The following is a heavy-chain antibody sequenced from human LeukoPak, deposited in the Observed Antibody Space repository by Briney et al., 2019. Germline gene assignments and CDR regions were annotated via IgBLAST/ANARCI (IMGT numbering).Heavy chain of an antibody. CDR1: GYTFTSYG. CDR3: ARAPYYDFWSGYFYYMDV. CDR2: ISAYNGNT. J-gene: IGHJ6*03. D-gene: IGHD3-3*01. V-gene: IGHV1-18*01. Sequence: ASVKVSCMASGYTFTSYGISWVRQAPGQGLEWMGWISAYNGNTNYAQKLQGRVTMTTDTSTSTAYMELRSLRSDDTAVYYCARAPYYDFWSGYFYYMDVWGKGTTVTVSS.